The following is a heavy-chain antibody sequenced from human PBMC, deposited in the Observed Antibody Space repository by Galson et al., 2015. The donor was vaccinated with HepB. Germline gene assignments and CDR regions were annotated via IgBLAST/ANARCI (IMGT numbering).Heavy chain of an antibody. J-gene: IGHJ4*02. V-gene: IGHV3-30-3*01. CDR3: ARDPNRLSRAPLDY. CDR1: GFTFSSYA. Sequence: SLRLSCAASGFTFSSYAMHWVRQAPGKGLEWVAVISYDGSNKYYADSVKGRFTISRDNSKNTLYLQMNSLRAEDTAVYYCARDPNRLSRAPLDYWGQGTLVTVSS. D-gene: IGHD2-8*01. CDR2: ISYDGSNK.